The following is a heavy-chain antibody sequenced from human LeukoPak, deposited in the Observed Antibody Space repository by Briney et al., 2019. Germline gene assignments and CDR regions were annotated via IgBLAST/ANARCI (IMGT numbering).Heavy chain of an antibody. J-gene: IGHJ3*02. CDR3: ARRTVNYDAYDI. CDR1: GYSFTSYW. Sequence: GESLKISCKGSGYSFTSYWIGWVRHMPGKGLGCMGIIYPGDSDARYSPSFQGQVTISADKSISTALLQWSSLKASDTAMYYCARRTVNYDAYDIWGQGTMVTVSS. D-gene: IGHD1-7*01. CDR2: IYPGDSDA. V-gene: IGHV5-51*01.